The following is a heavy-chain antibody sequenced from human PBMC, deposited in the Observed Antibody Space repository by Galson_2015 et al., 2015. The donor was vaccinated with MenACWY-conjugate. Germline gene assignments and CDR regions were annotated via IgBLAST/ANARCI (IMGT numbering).Heavy chain of an antibody. J-gene: IGHJ5*02. V-gene: IGHV2-5*02. Sequence: PALVKPTQTLTLTCTFSGFSLTTSGVGVGWIRQPPGKALEWLALIYWDDDKRYSPSLSSRLTITKDTSKNQVVLTMTDMDPVDTATYYCVRSTWFNNWFDPWGRGTLVTVSS. CDR2: IYWDDDK. CDR1: GFSLTTSGVG. CDR3: VRSTWFNNWFDP. D-gene: IGHD3-10*01.